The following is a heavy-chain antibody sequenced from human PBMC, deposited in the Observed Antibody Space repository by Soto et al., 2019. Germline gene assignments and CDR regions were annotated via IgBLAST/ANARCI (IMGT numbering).Heavy chain of an antibody. J-gene: IGHJ1*01. D-gene: IGHD6-13*01. V-gene: IGHV1-46*01. CDR3: ASTLAAAGSFQH. CDR1: GYTFTSYY. Sequence: ASVKVSCKASGYTFTSYYMHWVRQAPGQGLEWMGIINPSGGSTSYAQKFQGRVTITRDTSASTAYMELSSLRSEDTAVYYCASTLAAAGSFQHWGQGTLVTVSS. CDR2: INPSGGST.